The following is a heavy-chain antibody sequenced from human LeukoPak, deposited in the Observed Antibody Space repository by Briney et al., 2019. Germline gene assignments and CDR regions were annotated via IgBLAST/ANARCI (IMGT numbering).Heavy chain of an antibody. CDR2: TNHSGST. CDR1: GGSFSGYY. Sequence: PSETLSLTCAVYGGSFSGYYWSWIRQPPGKGLEWIGETNHSGSTNYNPSLKSRVTISVDTSKNQFSLKLSSVTAADTAVYYCASHLARIAARLGYYYYGMDVWGQGTTVTVSS. V-gene: IGHV4-34*01. J-gene: IGHJ6*02. D-gene: IGHD6-6*01. CDR3: ASHLARIAARLGYYYYGMDV.